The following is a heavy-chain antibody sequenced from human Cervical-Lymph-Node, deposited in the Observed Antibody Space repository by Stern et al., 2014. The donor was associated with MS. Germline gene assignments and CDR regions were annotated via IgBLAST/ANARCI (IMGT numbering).Heavy chain of an antibody. J-gene: IGHJ6*02. V-gene: IGHV3-49*03. CDR2: IRSTPYGGTS. CDR3: SRAHIYHYYAMDV. D-gene: IGHD2-21*01. CDR1: GFTFGDYS. Sequence: VQLVESGGGLGQPGRSLTLSCSSSGFTFGDYSMTLFRQAPGKGLEWVGFIRSTPYGGTSEYAASVNGRFTISRDDSKSSAYLQMNSLIPEDTAVYYCSRAHIYHYYAMDVWGLGTTVTVSS.